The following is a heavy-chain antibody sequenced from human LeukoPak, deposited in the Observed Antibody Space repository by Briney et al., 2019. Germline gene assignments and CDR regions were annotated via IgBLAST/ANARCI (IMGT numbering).Heavy chain of an antibody. V-gene: IGHV3-23*01. D-gene: IGHD3-22*01. Sequence: GGSLRLSCAASGFTFSSYAMSWVRQAPGKGLGWVSGISGSGDNTYYADSVKGRFTISRDNSKNTLYVQVNSLGTEDTAAYYCAKGSYYDSSGSFYFDYWGQGTLVTVSS. CDR3: AKGSYYDSSGSFYFDY. CDR2: ISGSGDNT. J-gene: IGHJ4*02. CDR1: GFTFSSYA.